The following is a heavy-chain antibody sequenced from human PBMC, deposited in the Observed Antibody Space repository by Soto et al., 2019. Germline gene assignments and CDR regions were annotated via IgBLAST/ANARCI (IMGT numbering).Heavy chain of an antibody. D-gene: IGHD3-10*01. CDR1: GGSISSGGYY. Sequence: PSETLSLTCTVSGGSISSGGYYWSWIRQHPGKGLEWIGYIYYSGSTYYNPSLESRVTISVDTSKNQFSLKLSSVTAADTAVYYCARDQYGSGPPMVSGMDVWGQGTTVTVSS. CDR3: ARDQYGSGPPMVSGMDV. CDR2: IYYSGST. V-gene: IGHV4-31*03. J-gene: IGHJ6*02.